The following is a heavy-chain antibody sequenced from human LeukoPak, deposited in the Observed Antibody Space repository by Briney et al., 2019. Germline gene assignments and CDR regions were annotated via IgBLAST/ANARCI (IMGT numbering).Heavy chain of an antibody. V-gene: IGHV3-30-3*01. CDR1: GFTFSSYA. CDR3: ARDRTARRDY. Sequence: GGSLRLSCAASGFTFSSYAMHWVRQAPGKGLEWVAVISYDGSNKYYADSVKGRFTISRDNSKNTLYLQMNSLRAEDTAVYYCARDRTARRDYWGQGTLVTVSS. D-gene: IGHD6-6*01. J-gene: IGHJ4*02. CDR2: ISYDGSNK.